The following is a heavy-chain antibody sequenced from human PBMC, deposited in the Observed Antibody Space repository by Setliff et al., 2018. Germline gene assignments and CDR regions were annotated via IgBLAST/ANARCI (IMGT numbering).Heavy chain of an antibody. J-gene: IGHJ4*02. CDR3: ARDPYGDYSPSDY. CDR2: ISWDGTKA. Sequence: PGESLKISCVASGYTFSSYAIHWVRQAPGKGLEWVALISWDGTKASYADSVRGRFTISRDNAKNSLYLQMNSLRAEDTALYYCARDPYGDYSPSDYWGQGTLVTVSS. CDR1: GYTFSSYA. V-gene: IGHV3-30*03. D-gene: IGHD4-17*01.